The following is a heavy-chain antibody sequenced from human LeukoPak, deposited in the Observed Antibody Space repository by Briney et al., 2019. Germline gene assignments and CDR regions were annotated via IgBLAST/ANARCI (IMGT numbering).Heavy chain of an antibody. CDR1: GVTFGGHW. CDR3: TRDRSRAEDD. J-gene: IGHJ4*02. Sequence: PGGSLRLSCAASGVTFGGHWMSWVRQAPGKGLEWVANINQGGSDKYYVDSVKGRFTISRDNANNLLYLQMNRLRGEDTAVYYCTRDRSRAEDDWGQGTLVTVSS. CDR2: INQGGSDK. V-gene: IGHV3-7*01. D-gene: IGHD1-14*01.